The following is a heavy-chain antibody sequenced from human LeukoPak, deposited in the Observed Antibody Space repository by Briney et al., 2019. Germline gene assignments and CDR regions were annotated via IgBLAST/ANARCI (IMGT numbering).Heavy chain of an antibody. J-gene: IGHJ4*02. CDR2: IKQDGSER. CDR1: GFTFSSYW. Sequence: GGSLRLSCAASGFTFSSYWMSWVRQAPGKGLEWVANIKQDGSERYYVDSVKGRFTISRDNAKNSLYLQMNSLRAEDTAVYYCARVKRMVLWFGEKPYYFDYWGQGTLVTVSS. V-gene: IGHV3-7*04. D-gene: IGHD3-10*01. CDR3: ARVKRMVLWFGEKPYYFDY.